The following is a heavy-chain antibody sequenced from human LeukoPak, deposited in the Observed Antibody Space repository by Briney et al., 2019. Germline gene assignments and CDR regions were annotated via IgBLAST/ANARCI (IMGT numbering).Heavy chain of an antibody. CDR1: GGSISSGGYY. CDR2: IYYSGST. CDR3: ARGQVYGSRGFYMYYFDY. D-gene: IGHD3-22*01. V-gene: IGHV4-31*03. J-gene: IGHJ4*02. Sequence: SETLSLTCTVSGGSISSGGYYWSWIRQHPGKGLEWIGYIYYSGSTYYNPSLKSRVTISVDTSKNQFSLKLTSVTAADTAVYYCARGQVYGSRGFYMYYFDYWGQGALVTVSS.